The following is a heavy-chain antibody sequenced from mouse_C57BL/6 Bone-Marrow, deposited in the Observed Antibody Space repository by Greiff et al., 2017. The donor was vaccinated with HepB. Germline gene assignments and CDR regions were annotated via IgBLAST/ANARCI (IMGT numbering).Heavy chain of an antibody. Sequence: VQLQQPGAELVKPGASVKLSCKASGYTFTSYWMQWVKQRPGQGLEWIGEIDPSDSYTNYNQKFKGKATLTVDTSSSTAYMQLSSLTSEDSAVYYCARCWDVYWYFDVWGTGTTVTVSS. D-gene: IGHD4-1*01. J-gene: IGHJ1*03. CDR3: ARCWDVYWYFDV. CDR1: GYTFTSYW. CDR2: IDPSDSYT. V-gene: IGHV1-50*01.